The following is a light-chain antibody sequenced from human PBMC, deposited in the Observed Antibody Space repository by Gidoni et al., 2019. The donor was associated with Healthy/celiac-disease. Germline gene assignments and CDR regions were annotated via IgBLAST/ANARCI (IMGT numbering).Light chain of an antibody. CDR3: QQLNSYPPCS. J-gene: IGKJ2*04. V-gene: IGKV1-9*01. CDR1: QGISSY. CDR2: AAS. Sequence: DIQLTQSPSFLSASVGDRDTITCRASQGISSYLAWYQQKPGKAPKLLIYAASTLQSGVPSRFSGSGSGTEFTLTISSLQPEDFATYYCQQLNSYPPCSFGQGTKLEIK.